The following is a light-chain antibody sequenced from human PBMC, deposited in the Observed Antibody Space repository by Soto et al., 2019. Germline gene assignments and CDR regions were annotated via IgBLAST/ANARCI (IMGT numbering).Light chain of an antibody. CDR2: DAF. J-gene: IGKJ1*01. Sequence: EILLTQYPATLSWSPGERATLSCRASQTIRSLLAWYQQRPGQAPRLLIYDAFNRATGIPARLSGSGSGTEFTLTISRMEPEDFAVYYCQQYGSSGTFGQGTKVDIK. CDR1: QTIRSL. CDR3: QQYGSSGT. V-gene: IGKV3-11*01.